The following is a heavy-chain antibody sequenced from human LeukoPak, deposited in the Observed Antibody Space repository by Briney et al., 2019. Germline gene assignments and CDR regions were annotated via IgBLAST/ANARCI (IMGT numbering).Heavy chain of an antibody. Sequence: GGSLRLSCAASGFTFSNYNMNWVRQAPGKGLEWVSSITSTSSYIYYADSVKGRFTISRDNAENSLYLQMNSLRAEYTAVYYCARDPYSGSYEDYYYYYMDVWGKGTTVTISS. CDR2: ITSTSSYI. J-gene: IGHJ6*03. CDR1: GFTFSNYN. CDR3: ARDPYSGSYEDYYYYYMDV. D-gene: IGHD1-26*01. V-gene: IGHV3-21*01.